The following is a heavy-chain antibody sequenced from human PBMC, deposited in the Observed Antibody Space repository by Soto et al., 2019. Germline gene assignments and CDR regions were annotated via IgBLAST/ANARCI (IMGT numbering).Heavy chain of an antibody. V-gene: IGHV3-21*01. Sequence: PGGSLRLSCAASGFTFSSYSMNWVRQAPGKGLEWVSSISSSSSYIYYADSVKGRFTISRDNAKNSLYLQMNSLRAEDMAVYYCARGGDIVVVPAAPVFDYWGQGTLVTVSS. CDR1: GFTFSSYS. CDR2: ISSSSSYI. J-gene: IGHJ4*02. D-gene: IGHD2-2*01. CDR3: ARGGDIVVVPAAPVFDY.